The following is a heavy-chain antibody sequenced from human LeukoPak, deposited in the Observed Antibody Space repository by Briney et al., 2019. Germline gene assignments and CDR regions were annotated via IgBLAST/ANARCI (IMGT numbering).Heavy chain of an antibody. CDR3: ARAAYYYDSSGYYEGGFDY. Sequence: SETLSLTCTVSGGSISSGSYYWSWIRQPAGEGLEWIGRIYTSGSTNYNPSLKSRVTISVDTSKNQFSLKLSSVTAADTAVYYCARAAYYYDSSGYYEGGFDYWGQGTLVTVSS. V-gene: IGHV4-61*02. CDR1: GGSISSGSYY. D-gene: IGHD3-22*01. CDR2: IYTSGST. J-gene: IGHJ4*02.